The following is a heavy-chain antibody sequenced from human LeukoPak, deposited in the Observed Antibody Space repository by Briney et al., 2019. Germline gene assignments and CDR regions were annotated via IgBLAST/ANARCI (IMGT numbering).Heavy chain of an antibody. J-gene: IGHJ6*02. CDR2: INHSGST. Sequence: PSETLSLTCAVYGGSFSGYYWSWIRQPPGKGLEWIGEINHSGSTNYNPSLKSRVTISVDTSKNQFSLKLSSVTAADTAVYYCASRPRYCSGGSCYSGGGHYYYGMDVWGQGTTVTVSS. D-gene: IGHD2-15*01. V-gene: IGHV4-34*01. CDR3: ASRPRYCSGGSCYSGGGHYYYGMDV. CDR1: GGSFSGYY.